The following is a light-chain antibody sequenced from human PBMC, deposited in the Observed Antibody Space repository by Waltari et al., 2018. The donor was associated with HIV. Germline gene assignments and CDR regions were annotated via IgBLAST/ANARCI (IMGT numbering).Light chain of an antibody. Sequence: QSVLTQPPSVSAAARQKVTISCSGTSSNIGNNFVSWYQQLPGTAPKLLIYDNNKRPSGIPDRFSGSKSGTSATLGITGLQTGDEADYFCATWDRSRSRVRFGGGTRLTVL. V-gene: IGLV1-51*01. CDR3: ATWDRSRSRVR. CDR2: DNN. CDR1: SSNIGNNF. J-gene: IGLJ2*01.